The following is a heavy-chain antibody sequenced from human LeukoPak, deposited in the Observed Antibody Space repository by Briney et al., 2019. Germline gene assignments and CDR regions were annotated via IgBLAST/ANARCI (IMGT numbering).Heavy chain of an antibody. CDR2: ISGSGGST. CDR3: AKDPGEYQLLYRYRVSLGPDY. V-gene: IGHV3-23*01. D-gene: IGHD2-2*02. J-gene: IGHJ4*02. Sequence: PGGSLRLSCAASGFTFSSYAMSWVRQAPGKGLEWVSAISGSGGSTYYADSVKGRFTISRDNSKNTLYLQMNSLRAEDTAVYYCAKDPGEYQLLYRYRVSLGPDYWGQGTLVTVSS. CDR1: GFTFSSYA.